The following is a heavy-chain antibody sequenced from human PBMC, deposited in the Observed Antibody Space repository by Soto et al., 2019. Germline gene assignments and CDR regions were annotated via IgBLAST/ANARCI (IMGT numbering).Heavy chain of an antibody. V-gene: IGHV1-3*01. CDR2: INAGNGNT. CDR1: GYTFTSYA. Sequence: ASVKVSCKASGYTFTSYAMHWVRQAPGQRLEWMGWINAGNGNTKYSQKFQGRVTITRDTSASTAYMELSSLRSEDTAVYYCERDRDSSSFRFDPWGQGTLVTVSS. J-gene: IGHJ5*02. CDR3: ERDRDSSSFRFDP. D-gene: IGHD6-6*01.